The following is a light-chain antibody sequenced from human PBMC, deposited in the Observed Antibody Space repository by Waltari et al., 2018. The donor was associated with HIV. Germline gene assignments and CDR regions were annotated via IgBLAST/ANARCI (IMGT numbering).Light chain of an antibody. CDR2: KDS. V-gene: IGLV3-25*03. Sequence: SYELTQPPPVSVSPGQTAKITCSGDASAKQYAYWYQQKPGQAPVLVIIKDSVRPSGIPDRFSGSSSGTTVTLTIIGVQAEDEADYYCQSADSTATIVFGTGTKVTVL. CDR3: QSADSTATIV. CDR1: ASAKQY. J-gene: IGLJ1*01.